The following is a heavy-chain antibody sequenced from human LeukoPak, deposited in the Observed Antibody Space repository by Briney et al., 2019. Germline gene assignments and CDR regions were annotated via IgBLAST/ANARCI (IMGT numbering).Heavy chain of an antibody. CDR3: VSSIIGAFDI. J-gene: IGHJ3*02. D-gene: IGHD2-15*01. CDR2: IYHSEST. CDR1: GGSISSGYF. V-gene: IGHV4-38-2*02. Sequence: SETLSLTCTVSGGSISSGYFWGWIRQPPGKGLEWIGSIYHSESTYYNPSLKSRITISLDTSKNQFSLKLSSVTAADTAVYYCVSSIIGAFDIWGQGTMVTVSS.